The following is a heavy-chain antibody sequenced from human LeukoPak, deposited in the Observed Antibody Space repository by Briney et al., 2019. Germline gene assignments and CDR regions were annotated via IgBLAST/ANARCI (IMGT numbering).Heavy chain of an antibody. CDR2: ISAYNGNT. D-gene: IGHD2-15*01. CDR1: GYTFTSYG. V-gene: IGHV1-18*01. Sequence: ASVKVSCKASGYTFTSYGISWVRQAPGQGLEWMGWISAYNGNTNYAQKLQGRVTMTTDTSTSTAYMELSSLRSEDTAVYYCARAGGYCGRISCPYYFDYWGQGSLVAVSS. CDR3: ARAGGYCGRISCPYYFDY. J-gene: IGHJ4*02.